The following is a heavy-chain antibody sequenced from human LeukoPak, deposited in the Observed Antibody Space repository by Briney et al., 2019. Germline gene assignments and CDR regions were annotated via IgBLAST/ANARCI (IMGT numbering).Heavy chain of an antibody. V-gene: IGHV4-59*01. J-gene: IGHJ5*02. Sequence: SETLSLTCTVSGGSISSYYWSWIRQTPGKGLAWIGYIYYSGSTNYNPSLKSRVTISVDTSKNQFSLKLNSVTAADTAVYYCARDPRGGTSRDNWFDPWGQGTLVTVSS. CDR2: IYYSGST. D-gene: IGHD1-1*01. CDR1: GGSISSYY. CDR3: ARDPRGGTSRDNWFDP.